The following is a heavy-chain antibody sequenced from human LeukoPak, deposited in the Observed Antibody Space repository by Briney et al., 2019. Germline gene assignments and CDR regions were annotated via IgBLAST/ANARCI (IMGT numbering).Heavy chain of an antibody. CDR2: IYSSGST. J-gene: IGHJ4*02. CDR1: GGSINNFY. V-gene: IGHV4-59*08. CDR3: ARHSRSVDYGSGSYTWDY. D-gene: IGHD3-10*01. Sequence: SETLSLTCTVSGGSINNFYWSWIRQPPGKGLEWIGFIYSSGSTNYNPSLRSRVTISVDTSKNQFSLNLSSVTAADTAVYYCARHSRSVDYGSGSYTWDYWGQGTLVTVSS.